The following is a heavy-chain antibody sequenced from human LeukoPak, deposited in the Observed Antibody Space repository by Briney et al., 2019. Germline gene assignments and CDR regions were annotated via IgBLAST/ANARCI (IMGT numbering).Heavy chain of an antibody. D-gene: IGHD1-26*01. Sequence: SSVKVSCTASGGTFTSYAITWVRQAPGQGLEWMGGIIPILGISDYAQQFQGRVTITADKSTSTGYMELNRLRSEDTALYYCARSLAGGSYAFDYWGQGTLVTVSS. CDR1: GGTFTSYA. CDR2: IIPILGIS. CDR3: ARSLAGGSYAFDY. V-gene: IGHV1-69*04. J-gene: IGHJ4*02.